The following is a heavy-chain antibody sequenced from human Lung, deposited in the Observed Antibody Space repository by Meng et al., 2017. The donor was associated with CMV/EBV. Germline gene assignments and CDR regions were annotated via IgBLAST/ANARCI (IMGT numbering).Heavy chain of an antibody. D-gene: IGHD1-1*01. Sequence: WSTSGFTFNTYSMNWVRQAPGKGLEWVSSXSSSSSYLYYADSVKGRSTISRDNAKNSLFLQMNSLRAEDTAVYYCARAATGTTSLGYWGQGTLVTVSS. CDR1: GFTFNTYS. CDR2: XSSSSSYL. V-gene: IGHV3-21*01. CDR3: ARAATGTTSLGY. J-gene: IGHJ4*02.